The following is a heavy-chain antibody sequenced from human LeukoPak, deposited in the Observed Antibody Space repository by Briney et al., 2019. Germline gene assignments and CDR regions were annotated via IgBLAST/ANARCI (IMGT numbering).Heavy chain of an antibody. CDR3: AKDPRFYYDSSGYRF. V-gene: IGHV3-48*03. D-gene: IGHD3-22*01. J-gene: IGHJ4*02. Sequence: PGGSLRLSCAASGFDLGHYEVNWVRQAPGKGLEWIAHISVRAATIYYGDSVEGRFTISRDNSKNTLYLQMNSLRAEDTAVYYCAKDPRFYYDSSGYRFWGQGTLVTVSS. CDR1: GFDLGHYE. CDR2: ISVRAATI.